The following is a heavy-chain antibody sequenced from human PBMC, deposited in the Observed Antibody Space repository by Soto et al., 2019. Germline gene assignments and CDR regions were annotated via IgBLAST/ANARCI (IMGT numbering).Heavy chain of an antibody. CDR3: AKRSANYYDSSGYGYFDY. V-gene: IGHV3-23*01. J-gene: IGHJ4*02. CDR2: ISGGGGST. D-gene: IGHD3-22*01. CDR1: GITFSSYA. Sequence: LRLSCAASGITFSSYAMSWVRQAPWKGLEWVSGISGGGGSTYYADSVKGQFTISRDNSKNTLYLQMNSLRAEDTAVYYCAKRSANYYDSSGYGYFDYWGQGTLVTVSS.